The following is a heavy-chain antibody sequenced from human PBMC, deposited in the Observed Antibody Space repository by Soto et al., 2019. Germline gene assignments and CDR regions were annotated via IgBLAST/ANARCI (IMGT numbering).Heavy chain of an antibody. CDR2: ISSSSSTI. D-gene: IGHD3-3*01. J-gene: IGHJ4*02. Sequence: EVQLVESGGGLVQPGGSLRLSCAASGFTFSSYSMNWVRQAPGKGLEWVSYISSSSSTIYYADSVKGRFTISRDNAKNSLYLQMNSLRAEDTAVDYCARDTNYDFGSGLRDWGQGTLVTVSS. CDR3: ARDTNYDFGSGLRD. CDR1: GFTFSSYS. V-gene: IGHV3-48*01.